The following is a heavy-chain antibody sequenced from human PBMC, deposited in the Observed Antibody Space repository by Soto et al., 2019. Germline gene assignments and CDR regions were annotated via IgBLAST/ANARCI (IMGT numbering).Heavy chain of an antibody. CDR2: IYYSGNT. V-gene: IGHV4-59*13. CDR1: GDSMSPFY. Sequence: QVPLQESGSGLVKPSETLSLTCTVSGDSMSPFYWNWIRQSPGKGLEWIGYIYYSGNTNYNPSLKSRVAISVDTSKNQFYLKLSSVTAADTAVYYCARGVYDYWSGYYAGSGLDVWGQGTTVTVSS. D-gene: IGHD3-3*01. J-gene: IGHJ6*02. CDR3: ARGVYDYWSGYYAGSGLDV.